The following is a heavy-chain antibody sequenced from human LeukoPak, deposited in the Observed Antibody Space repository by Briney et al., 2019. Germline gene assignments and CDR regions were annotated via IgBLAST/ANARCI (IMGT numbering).Heavy chain of an antibody. CDR2: IIPIFGTA. J-gene: IGHJ4*02. CDR1: GGTFSSYA. D-gene: IGHD5-18*01. Sequence: GASVKVSCKASGGTFSSYAISWVRQAPGQGLEWMGGIIPIFGTANYALKFQGRVTITADESTSTAYMELSSLRSEDTAVYYCARQYSYGSYYFDYWGQGTLVTVSS. CDR3: ARQYSYGSYYFDY. V-gene: IGHV1-69*13.